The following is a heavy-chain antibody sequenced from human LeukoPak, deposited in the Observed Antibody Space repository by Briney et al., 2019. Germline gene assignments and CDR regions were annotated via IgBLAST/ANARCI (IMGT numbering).Heavy chain of an antibody. D-gene: IGHD5-24*01. J-gene: IGHJ4*02. CDR1: GFTFSRYW. Sequence: GGSLRLSCAASGFTFSRYWMSWVRQAPGKGLEWVANIKQNGSEKYYVDSVKGRFTISRDNAKNSLYLQMNSLRAEDTAVYYCARGSWLQSKPFLDYWGQGTLVTVSS. V-gene: IGHV3-7*01. CDR3: ARGSWLQSKPFLDY. CDR2: IKQNGSEK.